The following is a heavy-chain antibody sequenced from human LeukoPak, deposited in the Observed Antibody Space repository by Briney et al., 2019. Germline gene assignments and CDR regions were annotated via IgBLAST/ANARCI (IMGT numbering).Heavy chain of an antibody. Sequence: SETLSLTCAVSGYSISSGYYWGWIRQPLGKGLEWIGSIYHSGSTYCNPSLKSRVAISVDTSKNQFSLKLSSVTAADTAVYYCARLVRRIAVDIDYWGQGTLVTVSS. CDR2: IYHSGST. D-gene: IGHD6-19*01. CDR1: GYSISSGYY. J-gene: IGHJ4*02. CDR3: ARLVRRIAVDIDY. V-gene: IGHV4-38-2*01.